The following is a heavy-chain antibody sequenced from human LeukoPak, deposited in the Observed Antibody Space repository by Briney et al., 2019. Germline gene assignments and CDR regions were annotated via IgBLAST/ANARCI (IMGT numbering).Heavy chain of an antibody. CDR1: GFTFDDYG. CDR3: AKDAYSSGSLIY. D-gene: IGHD6-19*01. CDR2: ISWNSGDT. V-gene: IGHV3-9*01. J-gene: IGHJ4*02. Sequence: GGSLRLSCVASGFTFDDYGMHWVRQAPGKGLEWVSGISWNSGDTGYADSVKGRFTISRGNAKNSLYLQMNGLRPEDTALYYCAKDAYSSGSLIYWGQGTLVTVSS.